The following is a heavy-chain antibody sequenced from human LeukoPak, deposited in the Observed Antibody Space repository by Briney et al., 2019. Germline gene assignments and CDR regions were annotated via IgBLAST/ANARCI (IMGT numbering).Heavy chain of an antibody. D-gene: IGHD3-22*01. V-gene: IGHV3-7*01. CDR1: GFTFSSYW. CDR2: IKQDGSEK. CDR3: ARDGDYYDSSGYDP. Sequence: GGSLRLSCAASGFTFSSYWMSWVRQAPGKGLEGVANIKQDGSEKYYVDSVKGRFTISRDNAKNSLYLQMNSMRAEDTAVDYCARDGDYYDSSGYDPWGQGTLVTVSS. J-gene: IGHJ5*02.